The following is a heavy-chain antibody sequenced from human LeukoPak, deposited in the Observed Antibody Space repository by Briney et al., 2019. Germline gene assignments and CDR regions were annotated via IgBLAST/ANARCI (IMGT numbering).Heavy chain of an antibody. J-gene: IGHJ3*02. V-gene: IGHV3-30*18. CDR2: ISYDGSNK. Sequence: GGSLRLSCAASGFTFSSYGMHWVRQAPGKGLEWVAVISYDGSNKYYADSVKGRFTTSRDNSKNTLYLQMNSLRAEDTAVYYCAKDLHSNKGGDAFDIWGQGTMVTVSS. CDR3: AKDLHSNKGGDAFDI. D-gene: IGHD6-13*01. CDR1: GFTFSSYG.